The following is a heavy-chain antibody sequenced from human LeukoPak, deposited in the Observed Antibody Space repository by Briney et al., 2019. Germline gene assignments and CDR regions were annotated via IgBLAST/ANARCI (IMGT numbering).Heavy chain of an antibody. V-gene: IGHV3-11*01. CDR2: LGNSDNNM. CDR1: GFIISDYY. CDR3: AREQYYRFDT. Sequence: GGSLRLSCVGSGFIISDYYTSWIRQAPGKGLEWVAVLGNSDNNMFLSDSVKGRFTISRDNAKNSVSLQVNSLRAEDTAVYYCAREQYYRFDTWGQGAPVTVSS. J-gene: IGHJ4*02. D-gene: IGHD2/OR15-2a*01.